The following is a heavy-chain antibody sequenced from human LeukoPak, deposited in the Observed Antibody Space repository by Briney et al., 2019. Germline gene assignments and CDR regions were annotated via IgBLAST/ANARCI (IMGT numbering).Heavy chain of an antibody. J-gene: IGHJ4*02. CDR2: INPSNGAT. V-gene: IGHV1-2*02. CDR3: ARDMWGISLIFP. CDR1: GYIFRVYS. D-gene: IGHD3-10*01. Sequence: ASVKVSFKASGYIFRVYSIHWVRQVSGEGPEWMGFINPSNGATTYAEKFQARVAMSADTSINTAYMELTGLTSDDTAMYYCARDMWGISLIFPWGQGTLVTVSS.